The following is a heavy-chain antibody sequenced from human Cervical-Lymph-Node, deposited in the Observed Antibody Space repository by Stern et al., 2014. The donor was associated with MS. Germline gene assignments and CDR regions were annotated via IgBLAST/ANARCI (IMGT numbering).Heavy chain of an antibody. CDR1: GYSFTNYA. CDR3: ARGGASWRYGMDV. V-gene: IGHV7-4-1*04. CDR2: INTNTGHP. D-gene: IGHD5-12*01. J-gene: IGHJ6*02. Sequence: VQLVESGSELKKPGASVKVSCKASGYSFTNYAMNWVRQAPGQGLEWMGWINTNTGHPTYGQGYTGRFVLSLDTSVSMAYLQISSLKVEDTAVYYCARGGASWRYGMDVWGQGTTVTVSS.